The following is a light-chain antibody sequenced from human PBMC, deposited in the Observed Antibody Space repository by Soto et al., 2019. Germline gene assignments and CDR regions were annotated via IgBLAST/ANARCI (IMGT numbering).Light chain of an antibody. CDR2: WAS. J-gene: IGKJ1*01. V-gene: IGKV4-1*01. CDR1: QSVLYSSNNKNY. CDR3: QHHYSTPPT. Sequence: DIVMTQSPDSLAVSLGERATINCKSSQSVLYSSNNKNYLAWYQQKPGQPPKLLIYWASTRASGVPDRFSGSGSGTDFTLTISSLQAEDVAVYYCQHHYSTPPTFGQGTKVEIK.